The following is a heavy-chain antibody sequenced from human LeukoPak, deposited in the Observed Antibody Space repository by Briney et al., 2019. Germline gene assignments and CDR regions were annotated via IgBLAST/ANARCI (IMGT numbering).Heavy chain of an antibody. CDR1: GGTFSSYT. Sequence: GSSVKVSCKASGGTFSSYTISWVQQAPGQGLEWMGRIIPILGIANYAQKFQGRVTITADKSTSTAYMELSSLRSEDTAVYYCARDSYYDSSGLFDYWGQGTLVTVSS. CDR2: IIPILGIA. J-gene: IGHJ4*02. D-gene: IGHD3-22*01. V-gene: IGHV1-69*04. CDR3: ARDSYYDSSGLFDY.